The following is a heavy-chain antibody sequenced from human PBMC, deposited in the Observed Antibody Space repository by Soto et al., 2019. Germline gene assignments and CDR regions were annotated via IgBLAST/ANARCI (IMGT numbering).Heavy chain of an antibody. Sequence: SETLSLTCAVYGGSFSGYYWSWIRQPPGKGLEWIGEINHSGSTNYNPSLKSRVTISVDTSKNQFSLKLSSVTAADTAVYYCARVQVDFWSGYHHYYYYGMDVWGQGTTVTVSS. CDR1: GGSFSGYY. CDR3: ARVQVDFWSGYHHYYYYGMDV. D-gene: IGHD3-3*01. V-gene: IGHV4-34*01. CDR2: INHSGST. J-gene: IGHJ6*02.